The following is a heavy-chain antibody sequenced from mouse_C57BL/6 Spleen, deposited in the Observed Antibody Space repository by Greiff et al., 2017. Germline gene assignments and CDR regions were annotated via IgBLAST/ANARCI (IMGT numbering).Heavy chain of an antibody. V-gene: IGHV1-39*01. CDR1: GYSFTDYN. CDR2: INPNYGTT. Sequence: EVQLQQSGPELVKPGASVKISCKASGYSFTDYNMNWVKQSNGKSLEWIGVINPNYGTTSYNQKFKGKATLTVDQSSSTAYMQLNSLTSEDSAVYYGARGHYCSSYLYSMDYWGQGTSVTVSS. D-gene: IGHD1-1*01. J-gene: IGHJ4*01. CDR3: ARGHYCSSYLYSMDY.